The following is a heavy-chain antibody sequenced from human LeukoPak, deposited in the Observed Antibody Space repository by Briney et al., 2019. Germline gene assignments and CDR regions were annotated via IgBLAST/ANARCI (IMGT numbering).Heavy chain of an antibody. Sequence: GGSLKISCKGSGYSFTSCWIGWVRQMPGKGLEWMGIIYPGDSDTRYSPSFQGQVTISADKSINTAYLQWSSLKASDTAMYYCARRPRYCSGGSCYLDYWGQGTLVTVSS. CDR2: IYPGDSDT. V-gene: IGHV5-51*01. CDR3: ARRPRYCSGGSCYLDY. J-gene: IGHJ4*02. D-gene: IGHD2-15*01. CDR1: GYSFTSCW.